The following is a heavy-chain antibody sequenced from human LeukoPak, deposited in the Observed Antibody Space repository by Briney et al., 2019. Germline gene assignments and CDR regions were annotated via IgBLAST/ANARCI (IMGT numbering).Heavy chain of an antibody. J-gene: IGHJ3*01. CDR2: ISYDGSNK. D-gene: IGHD3-16*01. V-gene: IGHV3-30*03. CDR1: GFTFSSYG. Sequence: GGSLRLSCAASGFTFSSYGMHWVRQAPGKGLEWVAVISYDGSNKYYADSVKGRFTISRGNAKNTLYLQMNSLRGEDTGVYYCARDFLHLGGWGQGTLVTVSS. CDR3: ARDFLHLGG.